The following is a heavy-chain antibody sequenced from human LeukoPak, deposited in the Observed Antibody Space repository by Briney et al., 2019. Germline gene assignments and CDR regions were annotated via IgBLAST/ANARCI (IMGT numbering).Heavy chain of an antibody. CDR2: INPSDGTT. CDR3: ARAPANKYDSRLTEDY. V-gene: IGHV1-46*01. D-gene: IGHD3-22*01. Sequence: ASVKVSCKASGYTFTGYYIHWVRHAPGQGLEWMGIINPSDGTTSYAQKFRGRVTLTRDTSTSTVYMELSSLRSEDTAVYYCARAPANKYDSRLTEDYWGQGTLVTVSS. J-gene: IGHJ4*02. CDR1: GYTFTGYY.